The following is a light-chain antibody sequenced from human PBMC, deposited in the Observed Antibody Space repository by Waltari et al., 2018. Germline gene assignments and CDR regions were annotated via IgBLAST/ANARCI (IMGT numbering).Light chain of an antibody. CDR3: AARDAGLSVWV. CDR2: RSN. V-gene: IGLV1-47*01. Sequence: QSVLTQPPSASGTPGQRVTISCSGSSSNIGSNYVYWYQQLPGTAPKLLFYRSNQRPSGIPDRFSASSAGTSGSLAISGLRSEDDADYYCAARDAGLSVWVFGGETKLTVL. J-gene: IGLJ3*02. CDR1: SSNIGSNY.